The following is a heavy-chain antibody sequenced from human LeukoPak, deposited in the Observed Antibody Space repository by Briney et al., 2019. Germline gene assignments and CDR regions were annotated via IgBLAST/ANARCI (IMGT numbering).Heavy chain of an antibody. CDR2: INPNSGGT. J-gene: IGHJ6*02. Sequence: ASVKVSCKTSGYTFTDYYMHWVRKAPGQGLEWMGWINPNSGGTNYAQKFQGRVTVTRDTSITTAYMELSRLKSDDTAVYYCARESTHYYYGMDVWGQGTTVTVSS. D-gene: IGHD1-1*01. V-gene: IGHV1-2*02. CDR3: ARESTHYYYGMDV. CDR1: GYTFTDYY.